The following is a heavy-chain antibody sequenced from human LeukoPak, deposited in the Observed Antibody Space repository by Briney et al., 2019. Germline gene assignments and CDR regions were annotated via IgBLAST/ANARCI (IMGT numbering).Heavy chain of an antibody. CDR1: GFTFSSYS. D-gene: IGHD3-3*01. J-gene: IGHJ4*02. CDR2: ISSSSSYI. CDR3: ARDALFGVFISDY. Sequence: PGGSLRLSCAASGFTFSSYSMNWVRQAPGKGLEWVSSISSSSSYIYYADSVKGRFTISRDNAKNSLYLQMNSLRAEDTAVYYCARDALFGVFISDYWGQGTLVTVSS. V-gene: IGHV3-21*01.